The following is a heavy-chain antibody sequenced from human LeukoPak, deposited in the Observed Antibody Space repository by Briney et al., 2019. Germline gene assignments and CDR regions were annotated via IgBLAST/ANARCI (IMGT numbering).Heavy chain of an antibody. D-gene: IGHD6-19*01. CDR1: TFTFSGYS. Sequence: GGSLRLSRAASTFTFSGYSMNWVRQAPGKGLEWVAVIWYDGSNKYYADSVKGRFTISRDNSKNTLYLQMNSLRAEDTAVYYCARDPIEQWLAHGDYFDYWGQGTLVTVSS. CDR2: IWYDGSNK. V-gene: IGHV3-33*08. J-gene: IGHJ4*02. CDR3: ARDPIEQWLAHGDYFDY.